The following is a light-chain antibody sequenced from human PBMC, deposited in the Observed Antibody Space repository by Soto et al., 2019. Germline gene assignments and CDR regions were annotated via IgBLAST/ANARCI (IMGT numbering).Light chain of an antibody. Sequence: QSALTQPASVSGSPGQSITISCAGTTSDVAYYDLVSWYQQHPGRAPKLKIYEVSNRPSGVSNRFSGSKSGYTASLTISELQAEDEADYYCTSFTSSSTWVFGGGTKVTVL. CDR2: EVS. CDR3: TSFTSSSTWV. V-gene: IGLV2-14*02. CDR1: TSDVAYYDL. J-gene: IGLJ3*02.